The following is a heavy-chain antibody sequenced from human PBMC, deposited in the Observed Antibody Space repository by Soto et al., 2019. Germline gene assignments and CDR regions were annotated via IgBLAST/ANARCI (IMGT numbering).Heavy chain of an antibody. CDR1: GGSISSYY. V-gene: IGHV4-59*01. Sequence: QVQLQESGPGLVKPSETLSLTCTVSGGSISSYYWSWIRQPPGKGLEWIGYIYYSGSTNYNPSFKSRVTISVDTSKNQFSLKLSSVTAADTAVYYCARTRNDVSTYYFDYWGQGTLVTVSS. D-gene: IGHD3-10*02. CDR3: ARTRNDVSTYYFDY. J-gene: IGHJ4*02. CDR2: IYYSGST.